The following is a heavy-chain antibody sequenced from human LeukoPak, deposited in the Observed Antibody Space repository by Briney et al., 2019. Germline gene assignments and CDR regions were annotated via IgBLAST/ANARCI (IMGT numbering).Heavy chain of an antibody. Sequence: PSETLSLTCAVSGGSITSNWWSWVRQPPGKGLEWIGEMHHSGPTNYNPSLKSRLTTSVDKSKNQFSLKLSSVTAADTAIYYCARNVGREVTNNWSDPWGQGTLVTVSS. CDR1: GGSITSNW. J-gene: IGHJ5*02. CDR3: ARNVGREVTNNWSDP. V-gene: IGHV4-4*02. D-gene: IGHD4-17*01. CDR2: MHHSGPT.